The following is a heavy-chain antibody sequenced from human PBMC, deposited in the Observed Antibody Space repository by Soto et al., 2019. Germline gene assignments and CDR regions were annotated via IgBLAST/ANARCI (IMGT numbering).Heavy chain of an antibody. J-gene: IGHJ4*02. Sequence: QVQLVQSGAEVKKPGASVKVSCKASGYTFTSYAMHWVRQAPGQRLEWMGWINAGNGNTKHSQKSQGRVTITRDTSASTAYMELSSLRSEDTAVYYCARGHRGNSHFDYWGQGTLVTVSS. CDR2: INAGNGNT. CDR3: ARGHRGNSHFDY. D-gene: IGHD2-21*02. CDR1: GYTFTSYA. V-gene: IGHV1-3*01.